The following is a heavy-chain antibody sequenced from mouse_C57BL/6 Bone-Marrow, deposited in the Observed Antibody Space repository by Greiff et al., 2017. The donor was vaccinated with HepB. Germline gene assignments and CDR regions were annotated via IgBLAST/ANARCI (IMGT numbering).Heavy chain of an antibody. CDR1: GYTFTSYW. CDR2: IHPNSGST. D-gene: IGHD1-1*01. V-gene: IGHV1-64*01. Sequence: QVHVKQPGAELVKPGASVKLSCKASGYTFTSYWMHWVKQRPGQGLEWIGMIHPNSGSTNYNEKFKSKATLTVDKSSSTAYMQLSSLTSEDSAVYYCAREGYYYGSSWDWGQGTTLTVSS. J-gene: IGHJ2*01. CDR3: AREGYYYGSSWD.